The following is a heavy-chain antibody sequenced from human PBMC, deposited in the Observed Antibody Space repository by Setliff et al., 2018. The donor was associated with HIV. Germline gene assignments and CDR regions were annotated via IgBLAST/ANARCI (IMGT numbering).Heavy chain of an antibody. D-gene: IGHD3-10*01. J-gene: IGHJ6*03. CDR3: ARDYYDDSYYRPGIYYYYYMDV. CDR2: SNHRGST. V-gene: IGHV4-34*01. CDR1: GGSFSGYY. Sequence: PSEILSLTCAVYGGSFSGYYWSWIRQPPGKGLEWIGESNHRGSTTYNPSLRSRVTISVDTSSNQFSLKLSSVTAADTAVYYCARDYYDDSYYRPGIYYYYYMDVWGKGTTVTVSS.